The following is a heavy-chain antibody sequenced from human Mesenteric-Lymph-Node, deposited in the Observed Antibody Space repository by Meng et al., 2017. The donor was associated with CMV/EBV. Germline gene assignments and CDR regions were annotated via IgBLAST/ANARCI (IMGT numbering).Heavy chain of an antibody. CDR2: ISSDSIYI. CDR3: ARIAGTSHYQGMDV. V-gene: IGHV3-21*01. J-gene: IGHJ6*02. Sequence: GGSLRLSCTASGFTFSSYNMNWVRQAPGKGLEWVSSISSDSIYIYYADSVKGRFTISRDNVKNSLYLQMNSLRGEDTAVYYCARIAGTSHYQGMDVWGQGTTVTVSS. CDR1: GFTFSSYN.